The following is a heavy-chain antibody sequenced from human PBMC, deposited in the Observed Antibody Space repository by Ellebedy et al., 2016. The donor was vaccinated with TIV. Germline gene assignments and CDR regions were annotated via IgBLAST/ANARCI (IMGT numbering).Heavy chain of an antibody. D-gene: IGHD1-1*01. CDR2: MNPKSGNT. CDR1: GYTFASYD. Sequence: AASVKVSCKASGYTFASYDINWVRQANGQGPEWMGWMNPKSGNTGYAQKFQGRVTMTRNTSISTAFMELSSLRSEDTAVYYCARGRRDNWSSYLFDHWGQGTLVPVSS. J-gene: IGHJ4*02. CDR3: ARGRRDNWSSYLFDH. V-gene: IGHV1-8*01.